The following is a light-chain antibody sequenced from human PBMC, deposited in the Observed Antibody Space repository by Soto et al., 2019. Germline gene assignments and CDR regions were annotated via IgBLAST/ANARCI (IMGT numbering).Light chain of an antibody. CDR3: AAWDDSLNAPV. CDR1: SANIGSNT. CDR2: SNN. J-gene: IGLJ2*01. Sequence: QSALTQPPSATGTPGQRVTIPCSGSSANIGSNTVNWNQQLPGPAPKFLIYSNNQRPSGVPDLFSGSKSGTSASLAISGLQFEDEAYYYCAAWDDSLNAPVFGGGTKRPVL. V-gene: IGLV1-44*01.